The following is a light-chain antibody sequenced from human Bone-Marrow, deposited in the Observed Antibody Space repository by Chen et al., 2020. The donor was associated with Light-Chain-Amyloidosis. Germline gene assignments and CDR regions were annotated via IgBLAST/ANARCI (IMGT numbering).Light chain of an antibody. CDR1: STDIGAYDY. V-gene: IGLV2-14*03. Sequence: QSALTQPASVSASPSQSITLSCTGTSTDIGAYDYVSWYQQQPGTGPKLLICDVTNRPSGVSDRFSGSKSGNTASLTIHGLQAEDEADYYCCSYTTTGTRIFGGGTKVTVL. J-gene: IGLJ1*01. CDR2: DVT. CDR3: CSYTTTGTRI.